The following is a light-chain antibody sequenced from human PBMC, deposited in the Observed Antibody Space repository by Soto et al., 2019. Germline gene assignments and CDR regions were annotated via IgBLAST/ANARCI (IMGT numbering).Light chain of an antibody. CDR1: QGISSA. V-gene: IGKV1-13*02. J-gene: IGKJ4*01. Sequence: AIQLTQSPSSLSASVGDRVTITCRASQGISSALAWYQQKPGKAPKLLIYDASSLESGVPSRFSGSGSGTDFTLTISSLQPEDFATYYCQHFNSYPSLNFSGGTKVDIK. CDR3: QHFNSYPSLN. CDR2: DAS.